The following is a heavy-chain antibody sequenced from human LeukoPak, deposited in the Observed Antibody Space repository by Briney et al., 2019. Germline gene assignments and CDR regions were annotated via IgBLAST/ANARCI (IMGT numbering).Heavy chain of an antibody. D-gene: IGHD3-10*01. CDR1: GGSLSSYY. CDR2: IYYSGST. J-gene: IGHJ4*02. V-gene: IGHV4-59*01. CDR3: VRYGSGSYYNPTYYFDY. Sequence: SETLSLTCTVSGGSLSSYYWSWIRQPPGKGLEWIGYIYYSGSTNYNPSLKSRVTISVDTSKNQFSLKLSSVTAADTAVYYCVRYGSGSYYNPTYYFDYWGQGTLVTVSS.